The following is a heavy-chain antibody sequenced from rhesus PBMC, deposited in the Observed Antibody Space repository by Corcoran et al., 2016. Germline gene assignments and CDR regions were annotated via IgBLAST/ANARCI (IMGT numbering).Heavy chain of an antibody. V-gene: IGHV4-80*01. D-gene: IGHD4-23*01. CDR1: GASISSYW. CDR3: AREDSNYCDY. Sequence: QVQLQESGPGLVKPSETLSPSCAVSGASISSYWWSWIRQLPGKGLEWIGEINGNSGSTYYNSSLKSRVAISKDASKNQFSLRLNSVTAADTAVYYCAREDSNYCDYWGQGVLVTVSS. CDR2: INGNSGST. J-gene: IGHJ4*01.